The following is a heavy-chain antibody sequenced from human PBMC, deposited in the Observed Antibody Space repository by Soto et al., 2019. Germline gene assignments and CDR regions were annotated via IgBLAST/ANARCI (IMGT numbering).Heavy chain of an antibody. CDR3: ARSLILWFGELSQRGGYYYYMDV. Sequence: QVQLQQWGAGLLKPSETLSLTCAVYGGSFSGYQWTWIRQTPGKGLEWIGEINDSGNINYNPSLKSLVTSLQDTAKKQIFLKLRSDTAADTAVYYCARSLILWFGELSQRGGYYYYMDVWGKGTKVTI. J-gene: IGHJ6*03. D-gene: IGHD3-10*01. CDR2: INDSGNI. CDR1: GGSFSGYQ. V-gene: IGHV4-34*01.